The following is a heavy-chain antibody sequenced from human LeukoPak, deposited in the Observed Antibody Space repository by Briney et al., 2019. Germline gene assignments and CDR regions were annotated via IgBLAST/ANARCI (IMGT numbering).Heavy chain of an antibody. CDR1: GFTFSSYW. V-gene: IGHV3-74*01. CDR2: INSDGSTT. Sequence: PGGSLRLSCAASGFTFSSYWMHWVRQAPGKGLVWASRINSDGSTTNYADSVKGRFTISRDNAKNTLYLQMNSLRAEDTAVYYCASGSNMVRGVLTGASDYWGQGTLVTVSS. D-gene: IGHD3-10*01. CDR3: ASGSNMVRGVLTGASDY. J-gene: IGHJ4*02.